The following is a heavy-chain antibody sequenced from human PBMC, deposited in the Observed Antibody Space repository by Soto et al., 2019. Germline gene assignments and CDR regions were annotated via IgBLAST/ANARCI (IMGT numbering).Heavy chain of an antibody. D-gene: IGHD6-25*01. CDR3: ARLQRDPLNWFDP. V-gene: IGHV4-59*08. CDR2: IYYSGST. Sequence: PSETLSLTCTVSGGFISSYYWSWIRQPPGKGLEWIGYIYYSGSTNYNPSLKSRVTISVDTSKNHFSLKLSSVTATDMAVYYCARLQRDPLNWFDPWGQGTLVTVSS. J-gene: IGHJ5*02. CDR1: GGFISSYY.